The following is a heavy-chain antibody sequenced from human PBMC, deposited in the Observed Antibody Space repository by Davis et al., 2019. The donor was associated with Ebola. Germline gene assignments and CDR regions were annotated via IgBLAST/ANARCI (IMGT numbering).Heavy chain of an antibody. CDR1: GFTFSSYW. V-gene: IGHV3-74*01. J-gene: IGHJ6*02. Sequence: HTGGSLRLSCAASGFTFSSYWMHWVRQAPGKGLVWVSRINSDGSSTSYADSVKGRFTISSDNAKNTLYLQMNSLRAEDTAVYYCARSLYGDYGFNYYYYYGMDVWGQGTTVTVSS. CDR3: ARSLYGDYGFNYYYYYGMDV. D-gene: IGHD4-17*01. CDR2: INSDGSST.